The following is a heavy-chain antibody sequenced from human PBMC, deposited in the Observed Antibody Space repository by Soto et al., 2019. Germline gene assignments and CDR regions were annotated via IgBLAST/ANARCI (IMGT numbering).Heavy chain of an antibody. CDR3: ARSIRGPRRFNGMDV. D-gene: IGHD1-20*01. CDR2: IERDDDDK. J-gene: IGHJ6*04. Sequence: SGPTLVNPTEFLTLTCTFSGFSLTSPGMCVSWIRQSPGKALEWLALIERDDDDKYYSTSLKTRLTISKDTRKNQVVLTMANMEPADTDTYYCARSIRGPRRFNGMDVWGKGTTVTVSS. CDR1: GFSLTSPGMC. V-gene: IGHV2-70*13.